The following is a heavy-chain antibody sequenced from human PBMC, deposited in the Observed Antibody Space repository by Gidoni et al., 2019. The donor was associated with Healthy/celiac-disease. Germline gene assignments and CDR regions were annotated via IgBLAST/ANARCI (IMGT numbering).Heavy chain of an antibody. J-gene: IGHJ4*02. CDR3: ARGSRRITMVRGVTQYFDY. D-gene: IGHD3-10*01. V-gene: IGHV4-34*01. CDR2: INHSGST. CDR1: GGSYSAYY. Sequence: VKLQQRGTGLTEASETLAITCTVYGGSYSAYYWRWIRQPPGKGLEWIGEINHSGSTNYNPSLKSRFTISVDTSKNQFSLNLSSVTTADTAVYYCARGSRRITMVRGVTQYFDYWGQGTLVTVSS.